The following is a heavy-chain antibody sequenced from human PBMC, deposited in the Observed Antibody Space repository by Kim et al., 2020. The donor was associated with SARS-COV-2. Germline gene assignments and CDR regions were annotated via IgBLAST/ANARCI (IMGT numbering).Heavy chain of an antibody. J-gene: IGHJ4*02. V-gene: IGHV4-34*01. Sequence: YNPSLKSRVTISVDASKIQFSLKLSSVTAADMAVYYCARVGCSGGSCYVYWGQGTLVTVSS. D-gene: IGHD2-15*01. CDR3: ARVGCSGGSCYVY.